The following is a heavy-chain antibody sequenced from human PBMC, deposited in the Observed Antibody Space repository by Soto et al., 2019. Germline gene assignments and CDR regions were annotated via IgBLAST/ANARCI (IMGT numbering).Heavy chain of an antibody. CDR2: IYYSGRT. CDR3: ARQRTTVVTQAYFDH. D-gene: IGHD2-21*02. V-gene: IGHV4-39*01. Sequence: SETLSLTCIVSGESISSSSYYWGWVRQPPGKGLERIGSIYYSGRTYYNPSFKSRVTISIDTSKNQFSLKLSSVTATDTAVYYCARQRTTVVTQAYFDHWGQGALVTVSS. J-gene: IGHJ4*02. CDR1: GESISSSSYY.